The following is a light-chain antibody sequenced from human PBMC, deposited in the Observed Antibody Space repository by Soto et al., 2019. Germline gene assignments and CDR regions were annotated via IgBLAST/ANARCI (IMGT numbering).Light chain of an antibody. Sequence: DIQMTPSPSSLSASVGDRVTIACRSSHDVSSNLNWLQQKRGEAPKLLIYDASNLERGVPSRFTGSGAGTDCILSIRGLQPEGVATYYCQQYSSMLSFGGG. J-gene: IGKJ4*01. V-gene: IGKV1-33*01. CDR3: QQYSSMLS. CDR1: HDVSSN. CDR2: DAS.